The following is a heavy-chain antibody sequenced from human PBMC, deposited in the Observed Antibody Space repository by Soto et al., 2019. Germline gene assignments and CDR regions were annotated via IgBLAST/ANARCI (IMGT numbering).Heavy chain of an antibody. Sequence: GGSLRLSCAASGFTFSSYAMHWVRQAPGKGLEWVAVISYDGSNKYYADSVKGRFTISRDNSKNTLYLQMNSLRAEDTAVYYCARGAPWFGELAPFDYWGQGTPVTVSS. V-gene: IGHV3-30-3*01. CDR2: ISYDGSNK. J-gene: IGHJ4*02. D-gene: IGHD3-10*01. CDR1: GFTFSSYA. CDR3: ARGAPWFGELAPFDY.